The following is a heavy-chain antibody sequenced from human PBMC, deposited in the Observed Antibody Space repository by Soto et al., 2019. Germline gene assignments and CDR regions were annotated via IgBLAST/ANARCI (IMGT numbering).Heavy chain of an antibody. CDR1: GGSISSYY. J-gene: IGHJ5*02. V-gene: IGHV4-4*07. D-gene: IGHD1-1*01. CDR2: IYSTGTT. Sequence: SETLSLTCTVSGGSISSYYWSWIRQPPGKGLEWIGRIYSTGTTDYNPSLKSRVMMSVDTSKKQFSLKLRSVTAADTAVYYCVRDGTKTLRDWFDPWGQGISVTVSS. CDR3: VRDGTKTLRDWFDP.